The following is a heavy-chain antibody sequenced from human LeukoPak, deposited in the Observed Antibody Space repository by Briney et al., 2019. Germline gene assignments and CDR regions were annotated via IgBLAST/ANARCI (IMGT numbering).Heavy chain of an antibody. CDR3: ARDFLTILGAFDI. J-gene: IGHJ3*02. D-gene: IGHD3-9*01. V-gene: IGHV3-21*01. CDR2: ISSSSNYI. CDR1: GFTFSSYN. Sequence: GGSVRLSCAASGFTFSSYNMNWVRQAPGKGLEWVSSISSSSNYIYYADSVKGRFTISRDNAKNSLYLQMNSLRAEDTAVYYCARDFLTILGAFDIWGQGTMVTVSS.